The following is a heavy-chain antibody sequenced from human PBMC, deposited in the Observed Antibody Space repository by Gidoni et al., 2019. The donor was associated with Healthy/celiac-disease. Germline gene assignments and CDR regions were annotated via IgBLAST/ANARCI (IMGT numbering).Heavy chain of an antibody. D-gene: IGHD3-10*01. Sequence: EVQLVASGGGLVKPGGPRRLSCAASGFTLSNAWMSWVRQAPGKGLEWVGRIKSKTDGGTTDYAAPVKGRFTISRDDSKNTLYLQMNSLKTGDTAVYYCTTDMDYYGMDVWGQGTTVTVSS. CDR3: TTDMDYYGMDV. V-gene: IGHV3-15*01. CDR1: GFTLSNAW. J-gene: IGHJ6*02. CDR2: IKSKTDGGTT.